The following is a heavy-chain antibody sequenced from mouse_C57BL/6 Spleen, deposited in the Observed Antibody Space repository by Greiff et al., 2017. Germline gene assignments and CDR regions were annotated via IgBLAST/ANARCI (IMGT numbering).Heavy chain of an antibody. J-gene: IGHJ2*01. CDR3: ARERPIVTKGYFDY. CDR1: GFTFSSYA. D-gene: IGHD2-1*01. CDR2: ISDVGSYT. V-gene: IGHV5-4*01. Sequence: EVKLMESGGGLVKPGGSLKLSCAASGFTFSSYAMSWVRQTPEKRLEWVATISDVGSYTYYPDNVKGRFTISRDNAKNNLYLQMSHLKSEDTAMYYCARERPIVTKGYFDYWGQGTTLTVSS.